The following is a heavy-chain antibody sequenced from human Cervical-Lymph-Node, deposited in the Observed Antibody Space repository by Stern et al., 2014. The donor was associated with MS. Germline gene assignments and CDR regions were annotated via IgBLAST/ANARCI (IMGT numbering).Heavy chain of an antibody. CDR2: IIYRGGT. V-gene: IGHV4-39*01. Sequence: QVQLQESGPGLVKPSETLSLTCTVSGGSISSRSYYWGWIRQPPGKGLELIGSIIYRGGTYYNPSLKGGVPISVDTSKTQFSRKLSSVTAADTAVYYCARLNSGWYYYWGQGTLVTVSS. CDR1: GGSISSRSYY. D-gene: IGHD6-19*01. J-gene: IGHJ4*02. CDR3: ARLNSGWYYY.